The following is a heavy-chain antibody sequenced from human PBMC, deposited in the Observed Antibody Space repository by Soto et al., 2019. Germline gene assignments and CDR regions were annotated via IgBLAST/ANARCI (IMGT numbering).Heavy chain of an antibody. CDR2: IVPIFGA. Sequence: QVQLVQSGAAVKKPGSSVKVSSKYSGGTFSNYGFSWVRQAPGQGLECMGVIVPIFGAEHPQKFQGRVTITADESTNKVFMELRGLRSEDTAVYYCARGGSDYEGSGYYQGHVWGQGTTVTVSS. V-gene: IGHV1-69*12. CDR3: ARGGSDYEGSGYYQGHV. CDR1: GGTFSNYG. D-gene: IGHD3-22*01. J-gene: IGHJ6*02.